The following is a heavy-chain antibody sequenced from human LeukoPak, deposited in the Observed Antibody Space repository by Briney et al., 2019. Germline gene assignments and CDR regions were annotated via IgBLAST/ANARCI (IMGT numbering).Heavy chain of an antibody. CDR1: GYTFTGYY. CDR2: INPNSGGT. J-gene: IGHJ6*02. CDR3: ARGMVYAKYRYYYYYGMDV. Sequence: ASVKVSCKASGYTFTGYYMHWVRQAPGQGLEWMGWINPNSGGTNYAQKFRGRVTMTRDTSISTAYMELSRLRSDDTAVYYCARGMVYAKYRYYYYYGMDVWGQGTTVTVSS. V-gene: IGHV1-2*02. D-gene: IGHD2-8*01.